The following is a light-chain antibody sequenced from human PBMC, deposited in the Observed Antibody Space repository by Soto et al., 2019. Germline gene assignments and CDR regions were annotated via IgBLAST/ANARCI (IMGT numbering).Light chain of an antibody. Sequence: QSLLTQPPSVSAAPGQKVSISCSGSSPNIGGNSVSWYQQLPGTAPKLLIYDDNKRPSGIPDRFSGSKSGTSATLGITGFQTGDEADYYCGSWDSSLSAYVFGTGTKVTVL. J-gene: IGLJ1*01. CDR1: SPNIGGNS. V-gene: IGLV1-51*01. CDR2: DDN. CDR3: GSWDSSLSAYV.